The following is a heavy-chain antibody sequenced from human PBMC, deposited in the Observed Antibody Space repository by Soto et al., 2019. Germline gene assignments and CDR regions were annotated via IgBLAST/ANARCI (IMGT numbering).Heavy chain of an antibody. CDR3: AKVYYDSSGYKNGLYPFDY. D-gene: IGHD3-22*01. V-gene: IGHV3-23*01. CDR1: GFTFSSYA. J-gene: IGHJ4*02. Sequence: GGSLRLSCAASGFTFSSYAMSWVRQAPGKGLEWVSAISGSGGSTYYADSVKGRFTISRDNSKNTLYLHMNSLRAEDTAVYYCAKVYYDSSGYKNGLYPFDYWGQGTLVTVSS. CDR2: ISGSGGST.